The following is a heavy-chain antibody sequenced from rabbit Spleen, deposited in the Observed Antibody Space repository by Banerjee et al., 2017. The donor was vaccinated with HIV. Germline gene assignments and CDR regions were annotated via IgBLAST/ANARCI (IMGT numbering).Heavy chain of an antibody. J-gene: IGHJ4*01. CDR2: IYTGNSGST. Sequence: QEQLEESGGGLVQPEGSLTLTCTASGFSFSSSYYMCWVRQAPGKGLEWIGCIYTGNSGSTYYASWAKGRFTISKTSSTTVTLRMTSLTAADTATYFCARGDGAGYSGQNLWGPGTLVTVS. D-gene: IGHD4-2*01. CDR1: GFSFSSSYY. CDR3: ARGDGAGYSGQNL. V-gene: IGHV1S45*01.